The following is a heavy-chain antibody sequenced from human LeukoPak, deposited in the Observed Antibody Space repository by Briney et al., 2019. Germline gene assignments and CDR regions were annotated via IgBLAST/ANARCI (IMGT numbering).Heavy chain of an antibody. CDR1: GFTFSSYA. Sequence: PGGSLRLSCVASGFTFSSYAMNWVRQAPGKGLEWLSLISDSPDITYYTDSVKGRFTISRSNSNNTVYLQMNNLRAEDTAVYYCAKERKLLPFDCWGQGTLVTVSS. J-gene: IGHJ4*02. CDR2: ISDSPDIT. D-gene: IGHD4-23*01. V-gene: IGHV3-23*01. CDR3: AKERKLLPFDC.